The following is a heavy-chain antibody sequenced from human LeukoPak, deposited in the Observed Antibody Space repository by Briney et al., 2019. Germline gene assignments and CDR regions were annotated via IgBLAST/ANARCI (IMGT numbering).Heavy chain of an antibody. V-gene: IGHV4-39*01. J-gene: IGHJ4*02. Sequence: SETLSLTCTVSGGSISGSSYFWGWIRQPPGKGLEWIGSVDYSGSTSYNPSLKSRVTISVDTSKNQFSLKLSSVTAADTAVYYCARLSFEWSYGYFDYWGQGTLVTVSS. CDR2: VDYSGST. CDR1: GGSISGSSYF. CDR3: ARLSFEWSYGYFDY. D-gene: IGHD1-26*01.